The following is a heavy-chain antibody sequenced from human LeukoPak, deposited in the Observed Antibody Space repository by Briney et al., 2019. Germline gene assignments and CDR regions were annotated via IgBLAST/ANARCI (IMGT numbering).Heavy chain of an antibody. CDR1: GFTFSSYA. Sequence: PGRSLRLSCAASGFTFSSYAMSWVRQAPGKGLEWVSAISGSGGSTYYADSVKGRFTISRDNSKNTLYLQMNSLRAEDTAVYYCAKVILRYCSGGSCPLGHWGQGTLVTVSS. CDR3: AKVILRYCSGGSCPLGH. J-gene: IGHJ1*01. D-gene: IGHD2-15*01. CDR2: ISGSGGST. V-gene: IGHV3-23*01.